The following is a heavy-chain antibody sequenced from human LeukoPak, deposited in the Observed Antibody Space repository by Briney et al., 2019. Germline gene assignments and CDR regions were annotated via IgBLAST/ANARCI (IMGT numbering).Heavy chain of an antibody. Sequence: ASVKASCKASVYTFATYGFCWVRQVPGQGLEWMGWISAHNGQTKSAQRFQDRVKMTTDTSTSTAYMELKSLTSDDTAVYYCAKVVGDRIDYWGQGTLVTVSS. J-gene: IGHJ4*02. V-gene: IGHV1-18*01. CDR1: VYTFATYG. D-gene: IGHD3-16*02. CDR3: AKVVGDRIDY. CDR2: ISAHNGQT.